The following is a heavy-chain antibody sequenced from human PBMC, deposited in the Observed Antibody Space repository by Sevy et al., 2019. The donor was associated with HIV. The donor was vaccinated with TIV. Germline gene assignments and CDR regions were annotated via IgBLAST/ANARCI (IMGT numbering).Heavy chain of an antibody. CDR3: TKPRSNYDSSGDYLDY. D-gene: IGHD3-22*01. CDR2: ISYDGSNK. V-gene: IGHV3-30*18. Sequence: GGSLRLSCAASGFTFSSYGMHWVRQAPGKGLEWVAVISYDGSNKYYADSVKGRFTISRDNSKNTLYLQMNSLRAEDTAVYYCTKPRSNYDSSGDYLDYWGQGTLVTVSS. J-gene: IGHJ4*02. CDR1: GFTFSSYG.